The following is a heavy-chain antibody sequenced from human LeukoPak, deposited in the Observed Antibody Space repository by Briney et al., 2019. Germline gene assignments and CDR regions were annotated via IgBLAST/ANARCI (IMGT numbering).Heavy chain of an antibody. CDR1: GVTFSSCA. CDR2: ISGSNDNT. J-gene: IGHJ4*02. D-gene: IGHD4-17*01. Sequence: GGCLRLSSAASGVTFSSCAMSCVRQAPGKGLEWVSSISGSNDNTYYADSVKDRFTISRDNTKNTLPLQMNSLRAEDTAVYYCAKGRGTTVTSAANYWGQGTLVTVSS. V-gene: IGHV3-23*01. CDR3: AKGRGTTVTSAANY.